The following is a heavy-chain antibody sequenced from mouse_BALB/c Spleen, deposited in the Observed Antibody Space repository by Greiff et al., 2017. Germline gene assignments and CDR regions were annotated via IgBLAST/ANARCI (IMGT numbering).Heavy chain of an antibody. J-gene: IGHJ1*01. CDR1: GYAFTNYL. CDR2: INPGSGGT. Sequence: QVQLQQSGAELVRPGTSVKVSCKASGYAFTNYLIEWVKQRPGQGLEWIGVINPGSGGTNYNEKFKGKATLTADKSSSTAYMQLSSLTSDDSAVYFCARSGYGNYGGHWYFDVWGAGTTVTVSS. CDR3: ARSGYGNYGGHWYFDV. D-gene: IGHD2-10*02. V-gene: IGHV1-54*03.